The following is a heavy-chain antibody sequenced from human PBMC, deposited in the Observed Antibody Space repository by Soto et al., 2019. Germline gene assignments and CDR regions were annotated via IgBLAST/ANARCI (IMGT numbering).Heavy chain of an antibody. CDR2: VSFEGTNE. CDR3: ARRTGGTNLDY. J-gene: IGHJ4*02. D-gene: IGHD2-8*02. CDR1: GFTFSSYT. Sequence: QVQLVESGGGVVQPGTSLRLSCAASGFTFSSYTIHWLRQAPGKGLEWVAVVSFEGTNEHYADSVKGRFSISRENSKSTLYLQMNSLRPEDTAVYFCARRTGGTNLDYWGQGTLVTVSS. V-gene: IGHV3-30-3*01.